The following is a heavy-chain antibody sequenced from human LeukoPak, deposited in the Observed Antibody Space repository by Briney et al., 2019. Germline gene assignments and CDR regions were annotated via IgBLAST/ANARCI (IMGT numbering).Heavy chain of an antibody. CDR3: ARDLPITMVRGVIPFDY. V-gene: IGHV3-21*01. CDR1: GFTFSSYS. CDR2: ISSSSSYI. D-gene: IGHD3-10*01. J-gene: IGHJ4*02. Sequence: GGSLILSCAASGFTFSSYSMNWVRQAPGKGLEWVSSISSSSSYIYYADSVKGRFTISRDNAKNSLYLQMNSLRAEDTAVYYCARDLPITMVRGVIPFDYWGQGTLVTVSS.